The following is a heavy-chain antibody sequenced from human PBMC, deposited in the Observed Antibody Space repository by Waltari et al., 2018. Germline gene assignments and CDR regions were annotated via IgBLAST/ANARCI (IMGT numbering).Heavy chain of an antibody. CDR1: EGTFRSYS. Sequence: QVQLVQSGAEVKKPGSSVTVSCQASEGTFRSYSISWVRQAPGQGLEWMGGIIPIVGTANYAQKCQGRVTITTDESTSTAYMELSSLRSEDTAVYYCAREGVTTVLAFDIWGQGTMVTVSS. J-gene: IGHJ3*02. V-gene: IGHV1-69*05. D-gene: IGHD4-4*01. CDR2: IIPIVGTA. CDR3: AREGVTTVLAFDI.